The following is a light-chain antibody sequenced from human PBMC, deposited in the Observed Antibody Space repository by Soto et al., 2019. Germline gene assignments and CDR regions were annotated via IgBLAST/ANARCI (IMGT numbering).Light chain of an antibody. CDR3: QQYGSSIT. Sequence: TQSPSSLSASVGDRVTITCRASQSISSYLNWYQQKPGQAPRLLIYGASSRATGIPDRFSGSGSGTDFTLTISRLEPEDFAVYHCQQYGSSITFGQGTRLEIK. CDR2: GAS. CDR1: QSISSY. V-gene: IGKV3-20*01. J-gene: IGKJ5*01.